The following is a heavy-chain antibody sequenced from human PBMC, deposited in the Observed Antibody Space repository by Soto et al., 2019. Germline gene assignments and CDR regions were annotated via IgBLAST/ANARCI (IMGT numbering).Heavy chain of an antibody. J-gene: IGHJ4*02. V-gene: IGHV3-33*01. CDR3: ARARRVLPDY. CDR1: GFTFSSYG. D-gene: IGHD1-26*01. CDR2: RWYDGSNK. Sequence: QVQLVESGGGVVQPGRSLRLSCAASGFTFSSYGMHWVRQAPGKGLEWVAVRWYDGSNKYYADSVKGRFTISRDNSKNTLYLQMNSLRAEDTAVYYCARARRVLPDYWGQGTLVTVSS.